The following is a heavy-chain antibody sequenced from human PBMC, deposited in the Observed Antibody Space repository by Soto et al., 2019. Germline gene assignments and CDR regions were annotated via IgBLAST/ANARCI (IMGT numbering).Heavy chain of an antibody. D-gene: IGHD4-17*01. V-gene: IGHV1-3*01. CDR2: FNAGNGNT. CDR3: AKEDDYGHRRKAFDI. Sequence: ASVKVSCKASGYTFTTYAVHWVRQAPGQRPEWMGWFNAGNGNTKYSQKFQGRVTITMDTSATTAYMELSSLRSEDTAVYYCAKEDDYGHRRKAFDIWGQGTMVTVSS. J-gene: IGHJ3*02. CDR1: GYTFTTYA.